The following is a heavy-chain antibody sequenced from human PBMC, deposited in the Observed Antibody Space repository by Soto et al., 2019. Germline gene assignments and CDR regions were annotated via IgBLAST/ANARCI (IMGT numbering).Heavy chain of an antibody. J-gene: IGHJ6*03. D-gene: IGHD5-12*01. CDR3: ARGRGYSGYARYYYYMDV. V-gene: IGHV4-34*01. CDR2: INHSGST. Sequence: SETLSLTCAVYGGSFSGYYWSWIRQPPGKGLEWIGEINHSGSTNYNPSLKSRVTISVDTSKNQFSLKLSSVTAADTAVYYCARGRGYSGYARYYYYMDVWGKGTTVTVSS. CDR1: GGSFSGYY.